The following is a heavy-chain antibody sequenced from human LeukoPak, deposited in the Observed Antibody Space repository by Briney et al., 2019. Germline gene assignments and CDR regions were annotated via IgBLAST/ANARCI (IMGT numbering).Heavy chain of an antibody. D-gene: IGHD1-26*01. CDR1: GFTFDDYG. Sequence: GGSLRLSCAASGFTFDDYGMSWVRQAPGKGPEWVSGINWNGGSTGYADSVKGRFTISRDNAKNSLYLQMSSLRAEDTALYHCAREDRYSGSYFYWGQGTLVTVSS. V-gene: IGHV3-20*01. J-gene: IGHJ4*02. CDR2: INWNGGST. CDR3: AREDRYSGSYFY.